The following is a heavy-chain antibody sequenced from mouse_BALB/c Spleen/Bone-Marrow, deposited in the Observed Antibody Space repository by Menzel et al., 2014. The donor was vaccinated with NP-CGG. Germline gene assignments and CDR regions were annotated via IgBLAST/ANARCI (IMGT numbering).Heavy chain of an antibody. CDR2: ISSGSSTI. J-gene: IGHJ2*01. Sequence: EVQLVESGGGLVQPGGSRKLSCAASGFTFSSFGMHWVRQAPEKGLEWVAYISSGSSTIYYADTVMGRFTISRDNPKNTLFLQMTSLRSEDTAMYYCARSGSSSGYFDYWRQGTTLTVSS. D-gene: IGHD1-1*01. CDR3: ARSGSSSGYFDY. V-gene: IGHV5-17*02. CDR1: GFTFSSFG.